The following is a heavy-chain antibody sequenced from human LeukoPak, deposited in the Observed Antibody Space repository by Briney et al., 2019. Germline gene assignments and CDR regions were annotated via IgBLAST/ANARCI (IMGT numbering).Heavy chain of an antibody. D-gene: IGHD3-9*01. J-gene: IGHJ4*02. Sequence: GGSLRLSCAASGFTFSSYGMHWVRQAPGKGLEWVAVISYDGSNKYYADSVKGRFTISRDNSKNTLYLQMGSLRAEDMAVYYCARGDILTGYRYWGQGTLVTVSS. CDR1: GFTFSSYG. V-gene: IGHV3-30*03. CDR3: ARGDILTGYRY. CDR2: ISYDGSNK.